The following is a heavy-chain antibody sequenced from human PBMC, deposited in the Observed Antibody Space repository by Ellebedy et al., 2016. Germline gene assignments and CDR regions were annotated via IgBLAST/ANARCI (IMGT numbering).Heavy chain of an antibody. D-gene: IGHD3-16*01. J-gene: IGHJ4*02. CDR3: ADTSWGERRRGFEY. Sequence: GGSLRLSCAASGFTFSSYAMSWVRQAPGKGLEWVSGIIGSGGSTYYADSVKGRFTISRDNSKNTLYLQMNSLRAEDTAVYYCADTSWGERRRGFEYWGQGTLVTVSS. CDR2: IIGSGGST. V-gene: IGHV3-23*01. CDR1: GFTFSSYA.